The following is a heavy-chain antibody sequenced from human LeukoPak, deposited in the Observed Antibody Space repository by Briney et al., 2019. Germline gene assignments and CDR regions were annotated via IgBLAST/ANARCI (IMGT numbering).Heavy chain of an antibody. D-gene: IGHD1-1*01. CDR3: ARKHWYYYYYMDV. CDR1: GFTVSTSY. J-gene: IGHJ6*03. V-gene: IGHV3-7*01. Sequence: GGSLRLSCAASGFTVSTSYMSWVRQATGKGLEWVANIKQDGSERYYVDSVKGRFTISRDNAKNSLYLQMNSLRAEDTAVYYCARKHWYYYYYMDVWGKGTTVTVSS. CDR2: IKQDGSER.